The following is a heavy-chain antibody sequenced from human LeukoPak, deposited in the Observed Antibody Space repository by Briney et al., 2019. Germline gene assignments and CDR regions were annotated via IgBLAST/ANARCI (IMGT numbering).Heavy chain of an antibody. V-gene: IGHV3-30*02. Sequence: PGGSLRLSCVGSGFTFGSYGMHWVRQAPGKGLEGVAFIRFDGSNKFYSESVKGRFTISRDDSKNTLSLQMNSLRAEDTAVYYCARDKTYYDFWSGYSDYWGQGTLVTVSS. J-gene: IGHJ4*02. CDR3: ARDKTYYDFWSGYSDY. CDR1: GFTFGSYG. CDR2: IRFDGSNK. D-gene: IGHD3-3*01.